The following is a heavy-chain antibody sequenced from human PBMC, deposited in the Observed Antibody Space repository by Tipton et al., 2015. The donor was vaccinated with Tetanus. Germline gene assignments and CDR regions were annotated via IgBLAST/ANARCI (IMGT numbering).Heavy chain of an antibody. CDR3: ARDRAVTVQAYGTDV. CDR1: GYTFTSYD. D-gene: IGHD4-17*01. CDR2: MKPNRGST. V-gene: IGHV1-8*01. J-gene: IGHJ6*02. Sequence: QVQLVQSGAEVKKPGASVKVSCKTSGYTFTSYDINWVRQATGQGLEWMGWMKPNRGSTGYAQKFRGRVTMTRDTSINTAYMELSDLRSEDTSVYYCARDRAVTVQAYGTDVWGQGTSVPVSS.